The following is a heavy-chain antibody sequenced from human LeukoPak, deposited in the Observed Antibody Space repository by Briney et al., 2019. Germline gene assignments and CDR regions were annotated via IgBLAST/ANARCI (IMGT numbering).Heavy chain of an antibody. J-gene: IGHJ3*02. CDR3: AKDITMIVANDAFDI. CDR1: GFTFSSYA. D-gene: IGHD3-22*01. V-gene: IGHV3-23*01. CDR2: ISGSGGSP. Sequence: GGSLRLSCAASGFTFSSYAMSWVRQAPGKGLEWVSAISGSGGSPYYADSVKGRFTISRDNSKNTLYLQMNSLRAEDTAVYYCAKDITMIVANDAFDIWGQGTMVTVSS.